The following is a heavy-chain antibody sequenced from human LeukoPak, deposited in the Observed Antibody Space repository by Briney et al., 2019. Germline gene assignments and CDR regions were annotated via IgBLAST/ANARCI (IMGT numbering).Heavy chain of an antibody. V-gene: IGHV3-23*01. CDR1: GFTFSSYA. J-gene: IGHJ4*02. CDR3: AKRTGLKGAAVPFDY. Sequence: PGGSLRLSCAASGFTFSSYAMSWVRQAPGKGLEWVSAISGSGGSTYYADPVKGRFTISRDNSKNALYLQMNSLRAEDTAVYYCAKRTGLKGAAVPFDYWGQGTLVTVSS. CDR2: ISGSGGST. D-gene: IGHD6-13*01.